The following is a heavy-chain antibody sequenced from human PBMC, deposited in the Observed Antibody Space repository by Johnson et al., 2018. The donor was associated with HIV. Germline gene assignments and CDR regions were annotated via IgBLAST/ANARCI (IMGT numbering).Heavy chain of an antibody. J-gene: IGHJ3*02. V-gene: IGHV3-66*01. CDR1: GFTVSSNS. CDR2: IYRGGST. Sequence: VQLVESGGALVQPGGSLRLSCAASGFTVSSNSMTWVRQAPGKGLEWVSLIYRGGSTYYADSVKGRFTISRDNSKNTLYLQMNSLRAEDTAVYYCAREYDAFDIWGQGTMVTVSS. CDR3: AREYDAFDI.